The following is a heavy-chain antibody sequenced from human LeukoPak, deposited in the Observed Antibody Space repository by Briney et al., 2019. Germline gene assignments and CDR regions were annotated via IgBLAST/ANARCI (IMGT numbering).Heavy chain of an antibody. CDR1: GFTFRRYG. V-gene: IGHV3-33*01. Sequence: GSSLRLSCAPSGFTFRRYGMHGVRQAPGKGREWVAVICYDGSNKYYADSVKGRFTISRDNSKNTLYLQMSSMRAEDTAVYYCAREPYYYGSGSYSLGLGYYGMDVWGQGTTVTVSS. CDR2: ICYDGSNK. J-gene: IGHJ6*02. CDR3: AREPYYYGSGSYSLGLGYYGMDV. D-gene: IGHD3-10*01.